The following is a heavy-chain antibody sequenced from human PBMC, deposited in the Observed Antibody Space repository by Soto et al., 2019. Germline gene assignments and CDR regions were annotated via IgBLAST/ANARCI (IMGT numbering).Heavy chain of an antibody. CDR2: GGST. D-gene: IGHD3-16*02. Sequence: GGSTYYADSVKGRFTISRDNSKNTLYLQMNSLRAEDTAVYYCAKDTEEGSYVYIWGSYRYTGEYFDYWGQGTLVTVSS. CDR3: AKDTEEGSYVYIWGSYRYTGEYFDY. J-gene: IGHJ4*02. V-gene: IGHV3-23*01.